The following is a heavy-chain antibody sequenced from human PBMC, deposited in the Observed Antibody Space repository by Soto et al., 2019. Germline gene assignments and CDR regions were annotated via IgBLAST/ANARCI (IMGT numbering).Heavy chain of an antibody. D-gene: IGHD6-13*01. CDR3: ARDRGLAPPVAGNTHYYYYIDV. V-gene: IGHV1-18*01. CDR1: GYSFTNYG. J-gene: IGHJ6*03. CDR2: ISAFNGNT. Sequence: QDRLVQSGAEVKKPGASVTVSCKASGYSFTNYGVTWVRQAPGQGLEWMGWISAFNGNTHYAQNLQGRVTMTTDAPTSTAYMELRSLRSGDTAVYYCARDRGLAPPVAGNTHYYYYIDVWGKGTTVTVSS.